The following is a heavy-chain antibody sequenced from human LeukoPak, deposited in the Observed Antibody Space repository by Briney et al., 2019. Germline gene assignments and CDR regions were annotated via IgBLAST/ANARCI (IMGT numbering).Heavy chain of an antibody. J-gene: IGHJ4*02. V-gene: IGHV3-66*01. CDR3: ARAPTVLVGYCSSSSCQADY. Sequence: GGSLRLSCAASGFTVSSNYMSWVRQAPGKGLEWVSVIYSGGSTYYADSVKGRFTISRDNAENSLYLEMNSLRVEDTAVYYCARAPTVLVGYCSSSSCQADYWGQGTLVTVSS. CDR1: GFTVSSNY. D-gene: IGHD2-2*01. CDR2: IYSGGST.